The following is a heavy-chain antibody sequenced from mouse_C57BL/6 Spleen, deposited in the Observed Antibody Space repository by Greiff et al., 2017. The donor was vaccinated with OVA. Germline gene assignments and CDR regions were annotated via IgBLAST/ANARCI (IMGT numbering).Heavy chain of an antibody. CDR3: ARVVYFWYFDV. V-gene: IGHV5-16*01. CDR2: INYDGSST. CDR1: GFTFSDYY. Sequence: EVQRVESEGGLVQPGSSMKLSCTASGFTFSDYYMAWVRQVPEKGLEWVANINYDGSSTYYLDSLKSRFIISRDNAKNMLYLQMSSLKSEDTATYYCARVVYFWYFDVWGTGTTVTVSS. J-gene: IGHJ1*03. D-gene: IGHD2-1*01.